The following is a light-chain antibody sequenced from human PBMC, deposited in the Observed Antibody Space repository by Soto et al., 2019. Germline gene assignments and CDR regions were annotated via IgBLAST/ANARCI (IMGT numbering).Light chain of an antibody. J-gene: IGLJ1*01. CDR2: SNN. V-gene: IGLV1-44*01. CDR3: AAWDDSLSGYV. Sequence: QSVLTQPPSASGTPGQRVTISCSGSSSNIGGNAVNWYQQLPGTTPKLLIYSNNQPPSGVPDRFSGSKSGTSASLAISGLQSEDEADYYCAAWDDSLSGYVFGTGTKLTVL. CDR1: SSNIGGNA.